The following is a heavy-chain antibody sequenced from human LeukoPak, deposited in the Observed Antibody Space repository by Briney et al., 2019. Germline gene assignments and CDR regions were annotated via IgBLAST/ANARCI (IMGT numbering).Heavy chain of an antibody. D-gene: IGHD3-9*01. CDR3: ARLRYFDWLPDHNWFDP. CDR1: GGSFSGYY. J-gene: IGHJ5*02. CDR2: INHSGST. Sequence: SETLSLTCAVYGGSFSGYYWSWIRQPPGKGLEWIGEINHSGSTNYNPSLKSRVTISVDTSKNQFSLKLSSVTAADTAVYYCARLRYFDWLPDHNWFDPWGQGTLVTVSS. V-gene: IGHV4-34*01.